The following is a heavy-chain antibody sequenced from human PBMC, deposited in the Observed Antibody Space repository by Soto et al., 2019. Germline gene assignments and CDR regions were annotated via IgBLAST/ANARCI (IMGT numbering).Heavy chain of an antibody. CDR3: ARDQRRVVVTAIRGYYGMDV. CDR1: GGTFSSYT. CDR2: IIPILGIA. J-gene: IGHJ6*02. V-gene: IGHV1-69*04. D-gene: IGHD2-21*02. Sequence: SVKVSCKASGGTFSSYTISWVRQAPGQGLEWMGRIIPILGIANYAQKFQGRVTITADKSTSTAYMELSSLRSEDTAVYYCARDQRRVVVTAIRGYYGMDVWGQGTTVTVSS.